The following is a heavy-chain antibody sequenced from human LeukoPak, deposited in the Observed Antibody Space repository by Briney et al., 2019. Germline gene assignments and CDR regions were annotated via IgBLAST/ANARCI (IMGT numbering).Heavy chain of an antibody. Sequence: GGSLRLSCAASGFTFNSYWMTWVRQAPGKGLEWVADIKQDGSDKYYAGSVKGRFTISRDNAKNSLYLQMNSLRAEDTAVYYCASGLDYENYAFDYWGQGTLVTVSS. D-gene: IGHD4-17*01. V-gene: IGHV3-7*03. J-gene: IGHJ4*02. CDR1: GFTFNSYW. CDR2: IKQDGSDK. CDR3: ASGLDYENYAFDY.